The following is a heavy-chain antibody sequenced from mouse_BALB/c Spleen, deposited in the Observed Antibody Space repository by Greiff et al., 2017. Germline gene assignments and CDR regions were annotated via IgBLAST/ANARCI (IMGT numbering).Heavy chain of an antibody. V-gene: IGHV14-4*02. J-gene: IGHJ3*01. D-gene: IGHD3-2*02. Sequence: VQLQQSGAELVRPGASVKLSCTASGFNIKDYYMHWVKQRPEQGLEWIGWIDPENGDTEYAPKFQGKATMTADTSSNTAYLQLSSLTSEDTAVYYCNAREAPFAYWGQGTLVTVSA. CDR2: IDPENGDT. CDR3: NAREAPFAY. CDR1: GFNIKDYY.